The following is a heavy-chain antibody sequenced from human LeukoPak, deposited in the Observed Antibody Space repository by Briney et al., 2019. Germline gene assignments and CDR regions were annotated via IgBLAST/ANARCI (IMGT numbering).Heavy chain of an antibody. V-gene: IGHV1-46*01. Sequence: ASVKVSCKASGYTFSRYNMHWVRQAPGQGLEWMGMINPNGGSTRYAQKFQGRVTMTTDMSTSTVYMELSSLRSEDTAMYYCARKPVAGTDWGQGTLVTVSS. D-gene: IGHD6-19*01. J-gene: IGHJ4*02. CDR2: INPNGGST. CDR3: ARKPVAGTD. CDR1: GYTFSRYN.